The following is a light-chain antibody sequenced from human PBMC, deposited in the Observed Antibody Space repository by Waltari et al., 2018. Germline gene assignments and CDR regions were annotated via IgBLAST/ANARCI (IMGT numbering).Light chain of an antibody. V-gene: IGKV4-1*01. CDR1: QSVVYSSNNKNY. CDR2: LAS. J-gene: IGKJ3*01. CDR3: QQYYTTPFT. Sequence: DIVMTQSPDSLAVSLGERATINCKSSQSVVYSSNNKNYLAWYQQKPGKPPKLLIYLASTRESGVPDRFSGSGSGTDFTLTISSLQAEDVAVYYCQQYYTTPFTFGPGTKVDIK.